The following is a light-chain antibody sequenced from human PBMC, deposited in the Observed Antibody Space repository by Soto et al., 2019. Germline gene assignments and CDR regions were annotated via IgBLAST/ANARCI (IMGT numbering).Light chain of an antibody. CDR3: QQLNSYPRALT. J-gene: IGKJ4*01. CDR2: AAS. CDR1: QGISSY. V-gene: IGKV1-9*01. Sequence: IQLTQSPSSLSASVGDRVTITCRASQGISSYLGWYQQKPGKAPKLLIYAASTLQSGVPSRFSGSGSGTDFTLTISSLQPEDFATYYCQQLNSYPRALTFGGGTKVDIK.